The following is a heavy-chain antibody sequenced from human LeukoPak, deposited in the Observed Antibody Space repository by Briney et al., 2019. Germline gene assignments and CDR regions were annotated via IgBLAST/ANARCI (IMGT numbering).Heavy chain of an antibody. CDR1: GDTFNSNA. CDR3: ARASSSSWENLPF. V-gene: IGHV1-69*05. Sequence: SVKVSCKASGDTFNSNAITWVRQAPGQGLEWMGGIIPVFNTPNYARTFQGRVKFTTDDSTGTAYMELTSLTFEDTAVYYCARASSSSWENLPFWGQGTLVTVSS. CDR2: IIPVFNTP. J-gene: IGHJ1*01. D-gene: IGHD6-13*01.